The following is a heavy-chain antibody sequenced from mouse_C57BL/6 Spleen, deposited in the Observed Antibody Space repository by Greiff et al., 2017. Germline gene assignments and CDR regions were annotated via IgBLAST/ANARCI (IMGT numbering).Heavy chain of an antibody. D-gene: IGHD2-4*01. CDR1: GYTFTDYY. J-gene: IGHJ3*01. CDR2: INPNNGGT. CDR3: ARYEYAFAY. Sequence: VQLQQSGPELVKPGASVKISCKASGYTFTDYYMNWVKQSHGKSLEWIGDINPNNGGTSYNQKFKGKATLTVDKSSSTAYMELRSLTSEDSAVYYCARYEYAFAYWGQGTLVTVSA. V-gene: IGHV1-26*01.